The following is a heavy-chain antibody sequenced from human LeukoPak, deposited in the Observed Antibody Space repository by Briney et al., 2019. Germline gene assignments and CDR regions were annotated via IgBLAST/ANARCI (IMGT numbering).Heavy chain of an antibody. CDR1: GYTFTGYY. CDR3: ASTPNYYDSSKAFDY. V-gene: IGHV1-2*02. Sequence: GASVKVSCKASGYTFTGYYMHWVRQAPGQGLEWMGWINPNSGGTNYAQKFQGRVTMTRDTSISTAYMELSRLRSDDTAEYYCASTPNYYDSSKAFDYWGQGTLVTVSS. D-gene: IGHD3-22*01. J-gene: IGHJ4*02. CDR2: INPNSGGT.